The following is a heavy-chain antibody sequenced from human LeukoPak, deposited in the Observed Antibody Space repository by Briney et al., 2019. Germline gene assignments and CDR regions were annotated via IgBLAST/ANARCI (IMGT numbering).Heavy chain of an antibody. CDR2: IYYSGST. V-gene: IGHV4-59*01. J-gene: IGHJ2*01. CDR1: GFTFSSYW. D-gene: IGHD3-22*01. Sequence: GSLRLSCAASGFTFSSYWMSWIRQPPGKGLEWIGYIYYSGSTNYNPSLKSRVTISVDTSKNQFSLKLSSVTAADTAVYYCARDRGQYYYDSKRYFDLWGRGTLVTVSS. CDR3: ARDRGQYYYDSKRYFDL.